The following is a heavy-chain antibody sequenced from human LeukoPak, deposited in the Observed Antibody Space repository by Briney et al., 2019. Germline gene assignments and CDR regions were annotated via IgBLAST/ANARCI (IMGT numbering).Heavy chain of an antibody. J-gene: IGHJ3*02. Sequence: ASVKVSCKVSGYTLTELSMHWVRQAPGKGLEWMGGFDPEDGETIYAQKFQGRVTMTEDTSTDTAYIELSSLRSEDTAVYYCATDRVLLWFGDSPRAFDIWGQGTMVTVSS. CDR3: ATDRVLLWFGDSPRAFDI. V-gene: IGHV1-24*01. CDR1: GYTLTELS. D-gene: IGHD3-10*01. CDR2: FDPEDGET.